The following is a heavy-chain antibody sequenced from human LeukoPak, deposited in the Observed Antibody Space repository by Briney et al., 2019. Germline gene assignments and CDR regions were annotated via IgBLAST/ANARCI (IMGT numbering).Heavy chain of an antibody. Sequence: SETLSLTCAVYGGSFSGYYWSWIRQPPGKGLEWIGEINHSGSTNYNPSLKSRVTISVDTSKNRFSLKLSSVTAADTAVYYCARVAALNYDILTGFDYWGQGTLVTVSS. CDR3: ARVAALNYDILTGFDY. CDR1: GGSFSGYY. CDR2: INHSGST. V-gene: IGHV4-34*01. D-gene: IGHD3-9*01. J-gene: IGHJ4*02.